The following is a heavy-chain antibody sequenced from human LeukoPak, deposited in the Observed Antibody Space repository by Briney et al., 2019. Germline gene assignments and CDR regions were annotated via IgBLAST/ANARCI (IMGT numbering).Heavy chain of an antibody. CDR3: ARSVVPAANAPSDY. J-gene: IGHJ4*02. CDR2: IYYSGST. V-gene: IGHV4-30-4*01. CDR1: GGSFSGYY. D-gene: IGHD2-2*01. Sequence: SETLSLTCAVYGGSFSGYYWSWIRQPPGKGLEWIGYIYYSGSTYYNPSLKSRVTISVDTSKNQFSLKLSSVTAADTAVYYWARSVVPAANAPSDYWGQGTLVTVSS.